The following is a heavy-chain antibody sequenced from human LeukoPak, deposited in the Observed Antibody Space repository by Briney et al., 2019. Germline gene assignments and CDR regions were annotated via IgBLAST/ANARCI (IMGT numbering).Heavy chain of an antibody. CDR1: GGSISSGDYY. V-gene: IGHV4-30-4*08. CDR3: ARARVDLRGYLSPFLGY. J-gene: IGHJ4*02. D-gene: IGHD3-22*01. Sequence: SETLSLTCTVSGGSISSGDYYWSWIRQPPGKGLEWIGYIYYSGSTYYNPSLKSRVTISVDTSKNQFSLKLSSVTAADTAVYYCARARVDLRGYLSPFLGYWGQGTLVTVSS. CDR2: IYYSGST.